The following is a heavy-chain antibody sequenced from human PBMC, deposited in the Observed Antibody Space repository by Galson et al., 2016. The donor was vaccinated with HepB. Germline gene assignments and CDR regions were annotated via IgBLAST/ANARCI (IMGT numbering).Heavy chain of an antibody. D-gene: IGHD1-1*01. V-gene: IGHV3-11*06. Sequence: SLRLSCAASGFTFGDYYMGWIRQAPGKGLEWVSHISSSSAYLEYEDSVKGRFSISRDNANNSLYLQMNSLRVEDTAVYFCARGGTRGILDWYFDLWGRGTLVTVSS. CDR1: GFTFGDYY. J-gene: IGHJ2*01. CDR3: ARGGTRGILDWYFDL. CDR2: ISSSSAYL.